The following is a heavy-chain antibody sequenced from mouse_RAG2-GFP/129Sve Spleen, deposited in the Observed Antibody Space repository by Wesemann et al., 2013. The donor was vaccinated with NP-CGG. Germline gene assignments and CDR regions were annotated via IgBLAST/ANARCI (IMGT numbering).Heavy chain of an antibody. D-gene: IGHD1-1*02. CDR3: ARGGPGDY. Sequence: NGATSYNQNFKDKASLTVDKSSSTAYMELHSLTSEDSAVYYCARGGPGDYWGQGTSVTVSS. V-gene: IGHV1-26*01. CDR2: NGAT. J-gene: IGHJ4*01.